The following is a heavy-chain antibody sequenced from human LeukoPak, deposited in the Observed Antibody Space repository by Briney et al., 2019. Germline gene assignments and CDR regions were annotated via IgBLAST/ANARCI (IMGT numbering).Heavy chain of an antibody. CDR2: INSNGGST. Sequence: GGSLRLSCSGSGFTLDIYTMHEVRQAPGKGLQYVSGINSNGGSTHHADSVKGRFTISRDNSKNTLSLQMTSLRTEDTAVYYCVRVLVGATYDYWGQGALVTVSS. D-gene: IGHD1-26*01. J-gene: IGHJ4*02. V-gene: IGHV3-64D*06. CDR1: GFTLDIYT. CDR3: VRVLVGATYDY.